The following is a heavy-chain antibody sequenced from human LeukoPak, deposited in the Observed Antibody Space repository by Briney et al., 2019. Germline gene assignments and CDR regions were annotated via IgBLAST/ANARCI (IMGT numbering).Heavy chain of an antibody. Sequence: GGSLRLSCAASGFTISSYWMSWVRQAPGQGLEWVANIKQDGSEEYYVDSVKGRFTISRDNANNSLYLQMSSLRAEDTAVYYCASGYRTFDYWGQGTLVTVSS. J-gene: IGHJ4*02. CDR1: GFTISSYW. CDR3: ASGYRTFDY. CDR2: IKQDGSEE. D-gene: IGHD5-18*01. V-gene: IGHV3-7*03.